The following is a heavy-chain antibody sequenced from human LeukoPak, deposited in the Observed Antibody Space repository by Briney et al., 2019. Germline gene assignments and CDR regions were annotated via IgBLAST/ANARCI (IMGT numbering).Heavy chain of an antibody. CDR1: GEFFGGSY. J-gene: IGHJ4*02. CDR2: INHSGNT. D-gene: IGHD3-22*01. CDR3: AREDYYNSGGYYLDY. Sequence: SETLSLTCTVHGEFFGGSYWNWIRQSPGKGLEWIGEINHSGNTNYNPSLKSRVTISVDTSQKQFSLRLSSVTAADTAVYYCAREDYYNSGGYYLDYWGQGTLVTVSS. V-gene: IGHV4-34*01.